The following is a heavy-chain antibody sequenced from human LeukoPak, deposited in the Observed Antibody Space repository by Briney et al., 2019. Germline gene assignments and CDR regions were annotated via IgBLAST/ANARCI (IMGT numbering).Heavy chain of an antibody. CDR2: ISGNSAYI. D-gene: IGHD3-10*01. CDR1: GFTLSNAW. V-gene: IGHV3-21*01. CDR3: ARGEYGSGSYHIDY. Sequence: GGSLRLSCAASGFTLSNAWMNWVRQAPGKGLEWVSFISGNSAYIYYADSVKGRFTISRDNAKNSLYLQMNSLRAEDTAVYYCARGEYGSGSYHIDYWGQGTLVTVSS. J-gene: IGHJ4*02.